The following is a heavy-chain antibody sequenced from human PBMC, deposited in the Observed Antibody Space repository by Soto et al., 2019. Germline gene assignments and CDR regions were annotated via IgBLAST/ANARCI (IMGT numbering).Heavy chain of an antibody. V-gene: IGHV3-33*01. D-gene: IGHD3-10*01. Sequence: QVQLVESGGGVVQPGRSLRLSCATSGFTYGHFGMHWARQAPGKGLEWVAVIWHDGSKKLYADSVKGRFTISRDDSKKTLDLQMNSLRVEDTAVYYCARDAYGIAGRGGAFDMWGQGTVVIVSS. CDR3: ARDAYGIAGRGGAFDM. CDR1: GFTYGHFG. J-gene: IGHJ3*02. CDR2: IWHDGSKK.